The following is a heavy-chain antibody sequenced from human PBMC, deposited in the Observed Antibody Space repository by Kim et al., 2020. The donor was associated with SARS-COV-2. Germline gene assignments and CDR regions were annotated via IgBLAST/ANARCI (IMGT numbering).Heavy chain of an antibody. CDR3: ARWSGDYLNYFDH. CDR1: GFGFGGYG. D-gene: IGHD4-17*01. CDR2: IWNNGNAQ. J-gene: IGHJ4*01. Sequence: GGSLRLSCAGSGFGFGGYGIHWVRQGPGKGLEWVAVIWNNGNAQRYADSVKGRFTISRDNYRNTVFLQMSNLRAEDTGVYFCARWSGDYLNYFDHWAMDPWSPSPQ. V-gene: IGHV3-33*08.